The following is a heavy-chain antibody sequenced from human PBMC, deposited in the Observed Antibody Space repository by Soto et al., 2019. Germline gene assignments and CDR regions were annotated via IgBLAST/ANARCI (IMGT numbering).Heavy chain of an antibody. D-gene: IGHD2-8*01. Sequence: GGSLRLSCAASGFTFSSNAMSWVRQAPGKGLEGVSIIIGSGDNTYYADSVKGRFTISRDNSKNTLYLQMNSLRSEDTAVYYCAKDFSRGIPLMVYSKFAHWGQGTLVTVSS. CDR2: IIGSGDNT. CDR3: AKDFSRGIPLMVYSKFAH. J-gene: IGHJ4*02. CDR1: GFTFSSNA. V-gene: IGHV3-23*01.